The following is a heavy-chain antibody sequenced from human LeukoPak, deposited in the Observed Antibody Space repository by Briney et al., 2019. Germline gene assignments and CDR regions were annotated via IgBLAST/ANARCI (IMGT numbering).Heavy chain of an antibody. D-gene: IGHD3-22*01. J-gene: IGHJ4*02. CDR3: ATYDSSGYYLSHFDY. CDR1: GFILSTYW. V-gene: IGHV3-23*01. CDR2: ISGSGGST. Sequence: GGSLRLSCAASGFILSTYWMSWARQAPGKGLEWVSAISGSGGSTYYADSVKGRFTISRDNSKNTLYLQMNSLRAEDTAVYYCATYDSSGYYLSHFDYWGQGTLVTVSS.